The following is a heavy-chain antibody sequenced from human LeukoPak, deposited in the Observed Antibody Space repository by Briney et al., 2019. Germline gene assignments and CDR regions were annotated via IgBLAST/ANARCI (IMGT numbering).Heavy chain of an antibody. CDR2: IYYSGST. CDR1: GGSISSSSYY. CDR3: ATTWHYDILTGYPDDAFDI. D-gene: IGHD3-9*01. J-gene: IGHJ3*02. Sequence: SETLSLTCTVSGGSISSSSYYWGWIRQPPGKGLEWIGSIYYSGSTYYNPSLKSRVTISVDTSKNQFSLKLSSVTAADTAVYYCATTWHYDILTGYPDDAFDIWGQGTMVTVSS. V-gene: IGHV4-39*01.